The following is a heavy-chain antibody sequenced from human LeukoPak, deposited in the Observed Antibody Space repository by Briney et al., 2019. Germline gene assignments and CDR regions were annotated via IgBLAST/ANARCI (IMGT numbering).Heavy chain of an antibody. V-gene: IGHV4-38-2*02. CDR2: IYHSGST. CDR3: ARDGSAEYSSSRPRYNWFDP. Sequence: SETLSLTCTVSGYSISSGYYWGWIRQPPGKGLEWIGSIYHSGSTYYNPSLKSRVTISVDTSKNQFSLKLSSVTAADTAVYYCARDGSAEYSSSRPRYNWFDPWGQGTLVTVSS. J-gene: IGHJ5*02. D-gene: IGHD6-6*01. CDR1: GYSISSGYY.